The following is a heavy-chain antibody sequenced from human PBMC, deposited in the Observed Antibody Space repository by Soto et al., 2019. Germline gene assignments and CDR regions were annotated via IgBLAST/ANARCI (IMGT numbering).Heavy chain of an antibody. J-gene: IGHJ5*02. Sequence: EVQLSESGGGLVQPGGSLRLSCAASGITFSNNAMSWVRQAPGKGLEWVSSISASGTSTYYADSVTGRFTISRDISNNTLYLQMNSLRADDTAVYYCAKRGHSTSWYWFDPWDQGTLVTVSS. CDR2: ISASGTST. CDR3: AKRGHSTSWYWFDP. V-gene: IGHV3-23*01. D-gene: IGHD6-13*01. CDR1: GITFSNNA.